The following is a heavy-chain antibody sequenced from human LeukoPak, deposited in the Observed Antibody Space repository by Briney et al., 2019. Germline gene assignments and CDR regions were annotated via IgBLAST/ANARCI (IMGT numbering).Heavy chain of an antibody. Sequence: SVKVSCKASGGTFSIYAISWVRQAPGQGLEWMGGIIPIFGTANYAQKFQGRVTITADESTSTAYMELSSLRSEDTAVYYCARESGYSYGSYYMDVWGKGTTVTVSS. CDR2: IIPIFGTA. D-gene: IGHD5-18*01. V-gene: IGHV1-69*13. CDR1: GGTFSIYA. J-gene: IGHJ6*03. CDR3: ARESGYSYGSYYMDV.